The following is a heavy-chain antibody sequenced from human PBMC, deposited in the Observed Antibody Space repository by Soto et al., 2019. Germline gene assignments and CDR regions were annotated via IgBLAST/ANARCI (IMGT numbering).Heavy chain of an antibody. CDR1: GFTFDDYA. Sequence: EVQLVESGGGLVQPGRSLRLSCAASGFTFDDYAMHWVRQAPGKGLEWVSGISWNSGSIGYADSVKGRFTISRANAKNPMYLEMNVRLADYTALYYCPKDMGGEGYDILTGYLAYWGQGTLVTVSS. CDR2: ISWNSGSI. J-gene: IGHJ4*02. D-gene: IGHD3-9*01. CDR3: PKDMGGEGYDILTGYLAY. V-gene: IGHV3-9*01.